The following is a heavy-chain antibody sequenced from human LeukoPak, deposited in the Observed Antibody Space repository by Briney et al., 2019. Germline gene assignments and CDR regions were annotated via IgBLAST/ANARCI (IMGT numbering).Heavy chain of an antibody. J-gene: IGHJ5*02. D-gene: IGHD7-27*01. Sequence: SETLSLTCTVSGGSISGYYWSWIRQPPGKGLEWIGYIFTSGTTNYNPSLRGRLTMSVDTSKNQFSLNLSSVTAADTAVYYCARHGGWGNNWFDPWGQGTLVTVTS. CDR1: GGSISGYY. CDR3: ARHGGWGNNWFDP. CDR2: IFTSGTT. V-gene: IGHV4-4*09.